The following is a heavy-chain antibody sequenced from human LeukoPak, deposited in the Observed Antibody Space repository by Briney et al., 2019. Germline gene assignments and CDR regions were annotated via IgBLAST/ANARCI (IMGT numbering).Heavy chain of an antibody. Sequence: PSETLSLTCSVPNFSLTSHYWGWIRQPPGKGLEWIGNIHHGGSTYANPSLKSRIVMAMDASKNQFSLQLTSVTAADTAVYYCGLYGYRHDAFDIWGQGTMVTVSS. D-gene: IGHD5-18*01. CDR2: IHHGGST. V-gene: IGHV4-38-2*02. CDR3: GLYGYRHDAFDI. J-gene: IGHJ3*02. CDR1: NFSLTSHY.